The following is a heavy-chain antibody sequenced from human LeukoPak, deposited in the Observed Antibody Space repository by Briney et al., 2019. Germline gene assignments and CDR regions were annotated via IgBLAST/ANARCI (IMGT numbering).Heavy chain of an antibody. D-gene: IGHD3-3*01. CDR3: ARQPPNNFWSGYYAFDI. J-gene: IGHJ3*02. Sequence: SETLSLTCTVSGGSKSSYYWSWIRQPPGKGLEWIGYISYSGSTNHNPSLKSRVTISVDTSKNQFSLKLSSVTAADTALYYCARQPPNNFWSGYYAFDIWGQGTMVTVSS. CDR1: GGSKSSYY. CDR2: ISYSGST. V-gene: IGHV4-59*01.